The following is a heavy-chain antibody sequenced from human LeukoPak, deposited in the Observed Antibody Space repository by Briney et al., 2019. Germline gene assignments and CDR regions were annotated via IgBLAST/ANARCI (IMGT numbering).Heavy chain of an antibody. Sequence: SETLSLTCTVSGGSISSYYWSWIRQPPGKGLEWIGYIYYSGSTNYNPSLKSRVTISVDTSKDQFSLKLSSVTAADTAVYYCASGPFYGSGTPLDYWGQGTLVTVSS. D-gene: IGHD3-10*01. J-gene: IGHJ4*02. CDR3: ASGPFYGSGTPLDY. CDR1: GGSISSYY. V-gene: IGHV4-59*01. CDR2: IYYSGST.